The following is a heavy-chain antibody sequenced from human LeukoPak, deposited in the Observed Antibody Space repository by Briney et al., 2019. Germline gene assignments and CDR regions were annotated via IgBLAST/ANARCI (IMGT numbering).Heavy chain of an antibody. J-gene: IGHJ1*01. V-gene: IGHV1-46*01. Sequence: ASVKVSCKASGYIFSNYYMHWVRQAPGQGLEWMGLINPSGGSTTYAQTFQGRVTMTRDTSTSTVYMDLTSLRYDDTAVYFCVRDGAGGVVAAEYFHHWGQGTLVTVSS. CDR3: VRDGAGGVVAAEYFHH. D-gene: IGHD2-8*02. CDR1: GYIFSNYY. CDR2: INPSGGST.